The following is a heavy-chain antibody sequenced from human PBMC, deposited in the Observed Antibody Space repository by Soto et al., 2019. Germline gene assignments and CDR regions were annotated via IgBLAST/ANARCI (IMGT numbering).Heavy chain of an antibody. Sequence: PSEPLSLTCTVSGGSISSGGYYWSWIRQHPGKGLAWIGYIYYSGSTYYNPSLKSRVTISVDTSKNQFSLKLSSVTAEDTAVYYCARGQSGVLAIGYWGKGTLVTVSS. CDR3: ARGQSGVLAIGY. D-gene: IGHD2-2*02. CDR2: IYYSGST. CDR1: GGSISSGGYY. J-gene: IGHJ4*02. V-gene: IGHV4-31*03.